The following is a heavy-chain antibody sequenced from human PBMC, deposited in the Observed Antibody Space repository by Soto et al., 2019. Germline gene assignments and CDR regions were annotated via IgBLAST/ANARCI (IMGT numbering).Heavy chain of an antibody. V-gene: IGHV4-61*01. CDR2: IYYSGST. D-gene: IGHD2-2*01. Sequence: SETLSLTCTVSGGSVSSGSYYWSWVRQPPGKGLEWIGYIYYSGSTNYNPSLKSRVTISVDTSKNQFSLKLSSVTAADTAVYYCAREYCISTSCWGFDPWGQGTLVTVSS. CDR1: GGSVSSGSYY. CDR3: AREYCISTSCWGFDP. J-gene: IGHJ5*02.